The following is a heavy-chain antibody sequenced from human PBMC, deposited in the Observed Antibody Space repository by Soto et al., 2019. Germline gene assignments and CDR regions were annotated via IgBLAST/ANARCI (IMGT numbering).Heavy chain of an antibody. CDR2: ISYSGST. CDR3: ARVLSGSSLFDY. J-gene: IGHJ4*02. CDR1: GGSIISDY. Sequence: PSETLSLTCTVSGGSIISDYLSWIRQPPGKGLEWIGYISYSGSTNYNPSLKSRVTISVDTSKNQFSLNLSSVTAADTAVYYCARVLSGSSLFDYWGQGTLVTVSS. D-gene: IGHD1-26*01. V-gene: IGHV4-59*01.